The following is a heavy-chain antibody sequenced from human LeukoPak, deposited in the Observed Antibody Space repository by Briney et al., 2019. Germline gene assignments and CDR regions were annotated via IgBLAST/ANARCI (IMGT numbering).Heavy chain of an antibody. CDR1: GFTFSSYG. Sequence: GGSLRLSCAASGFTFSSYGMHWVRQAPGKGLEWVAVIWYDGSNKYYADSVKGRFTISRDNSKNTLYLQMNSLRAEDTAVYYCARDRMGTIFGVVKDYYYGMDVWGQGTTVTVSS. CDR3: ARDRMGTIFGVVKDYYYGMDV. CDR2: IWYDGSNK. V-gene: IGHV3-33*01. J-gene: IGHJ6*02. D-gene: IGHD3-3*01.